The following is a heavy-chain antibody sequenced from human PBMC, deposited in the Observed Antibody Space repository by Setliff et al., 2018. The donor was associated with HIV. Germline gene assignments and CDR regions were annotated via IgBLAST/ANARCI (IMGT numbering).Heavy chain of an antibody. CDR2: IYYSGRT. V-gene: IGHV4-39*01. CDR1: GGSISSSSYY. D-gene: IGHD3-22*01. CDR3: ARRTEDYIYHYDSSGYYWAN. Sequence: SETLSLTCTVSGGSISSSSYYWGWIRQPPGKGLEWIGSIYYSGRTYYNPSPKSRVTLSVDTSKNQVSLKVSSVTAADTAVYHCARRTEDYIYHYDSSGYYWANWGQGTLVTVSS. J-gene: IGHJ4*02.